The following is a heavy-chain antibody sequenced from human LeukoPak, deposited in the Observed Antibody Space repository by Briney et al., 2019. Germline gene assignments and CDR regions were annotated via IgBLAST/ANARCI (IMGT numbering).Heavy chain of an antibody. J-gene: IGHJ3*02. CDR3: ARDARRDGYKDAFDI. Sequence: SETLSLTCTVSGGSISGYYWSWIRQPPGKGLEWIGYIYYSGTTKYNPSLKSRVTISIDTSKNQFSLKLSSVAAADTAVYYCARDARRDGYKDAFDIRGQGTMVTVSS. CDR1: GGSISGYY. D-gene: IGHD5-24*01. V-gene: IGHV4-59*01. CDR2: IYYSGTT.